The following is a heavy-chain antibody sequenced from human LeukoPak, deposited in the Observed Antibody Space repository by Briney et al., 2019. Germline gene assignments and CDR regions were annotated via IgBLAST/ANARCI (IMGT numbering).Heavy chain of an antibody. CDR3: ANLDDSHYYDSSGYRERGIDY. CDR2: IRYDGSNK. V-gene: IGHV3-30*02. J-gene: IGHJ4*02. D-gene: IGHD3-22*01. Sequence: GGSLRLSCAASGFTLSSYGMHWVRQAPGKGLEWVAFIRYDGSNKYYADSVKGRFTISRGNSKNTLYLQMNSLRAEDTAVYYCANLDDSHYYDSSGYRERGIDYWGQGTLVTVSS. CDR1: GFTLSSYG.